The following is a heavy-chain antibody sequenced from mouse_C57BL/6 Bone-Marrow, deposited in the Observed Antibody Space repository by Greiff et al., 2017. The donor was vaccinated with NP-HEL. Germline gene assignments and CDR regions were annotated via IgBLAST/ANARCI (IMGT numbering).Heavy chain of an antibody. V-gene: IGHV1-7*01. D-gene: IGHD4-1*01. CDR3: ARGNWYYFDY. CDR2: INPSSGYT. Sequence: QVQLKESGAELAKPGASVKLSCKASGYTFTSYWMHWVKQRPGQGLEWIGYINPSSGYTNYNQKFKDKATLTADKSSSTSYLQLSRLTYEDSAIYYCARGNWYYFDYWGQGTTLTVSA. CDR1: GYTFTSYW. J-gene: IGHJ2*01.